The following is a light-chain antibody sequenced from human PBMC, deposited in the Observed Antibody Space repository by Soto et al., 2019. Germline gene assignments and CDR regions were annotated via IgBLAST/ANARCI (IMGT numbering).Light chain of an antibody. CDR1: SSNIGAGYD. V-gene: IGLV1-40*01. Sequence: QSVLTQPPSVSGAPGQRITISCTGSSSNIGAGYDVHWYQQLPGTAPKLLIYGNNNRPSGVPDRFSGSKSGTSASLAITGLQAEDEADYYCQSYDSSLSGFYVFGIGTKVTVL. CDR2: GNN. J-gene: IGLJ1*01. CDR3: QSYDSSLSGFYV.